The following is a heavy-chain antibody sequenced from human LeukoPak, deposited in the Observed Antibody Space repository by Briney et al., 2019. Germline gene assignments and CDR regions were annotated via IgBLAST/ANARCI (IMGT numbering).Heavy chain of an antibody. CDR2: ITSGNNQI. CDR3: ARDPYSGSYGADYYYYMDV. Sequence: GWSLRLSCAASGFTFIRYNMNWDRQAPGQGLYWVSSITSGNNQINYADSVKGRFTISRDSAKSSLYLQMNSLRAEDTAVYYCARDPYSGSYGADYYYYMDVWGKGTTVTISS. CDR1: GFTFIRYN. V-gene: IGHV3-21*01. J-gene: IGHJ6*03. D-gene: IGHD1-26*01.